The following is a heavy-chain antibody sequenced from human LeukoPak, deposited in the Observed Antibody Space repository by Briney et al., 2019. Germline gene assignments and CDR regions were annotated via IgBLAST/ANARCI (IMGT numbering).Heavy chain of an antibody. Sequence: KPGVSLRLSCAASGFTFSDYYMSWIRQAPGKGLEWVSYISSSSSYTNYADSVKGRFTISRDNAKNSLYLQMNSLRAEDTAVYYCARDHDTRLWFGELLVDPWGQGTLVTVSS. CDR2: ISSSSSYT. V-gene: IGHV3-11*05. J-gene: IGHJ5*02. CDR3: ARDHDTRLWFGELLVDP. CDR1: GFTFSDYY. D-gene: IGHD3-10*01.